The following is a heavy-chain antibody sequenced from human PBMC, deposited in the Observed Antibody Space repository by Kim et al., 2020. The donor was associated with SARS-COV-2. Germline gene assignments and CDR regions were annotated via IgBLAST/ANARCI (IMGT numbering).Heavy chain of an antibody. CDR2: IIPIFGTA. CDR3: ARDFGDSSGYLPHGY. J-gene: IGHJ4*02. CDR1: GGTFSSYA. Sequence: SVKVSCKASGGTFSSYAISWVRQAPGQGLEWMGGIIPIFGTANYAQKFQGRVTITADESTSTAYMELSSLRSEDTAVYYCARDFGDSSGYLPHGYWGQGTLVTVSS. D-gene: IGHD3-22*01. V-gene: IGHV1-69*13.